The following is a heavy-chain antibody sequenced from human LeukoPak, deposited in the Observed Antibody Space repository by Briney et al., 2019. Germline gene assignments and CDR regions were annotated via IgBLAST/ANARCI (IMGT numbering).Heavy chain of an antibody. CDR3: AKDLLSDYSLPAH. D-gene: IGHD3-3*01. J-gene: IGHJ4*02. CDR1: GFNFSSYG. CDR2: ISGGDST. V-gene: IGHV3-23*01. Sequence: GGSLRLSCAASGFNFSSYGMSWVRQAPGTGLEWVSTISGGDSTNYADSVKGRFTISRDNSKNTVYLQMNSLRAEDTALYYCAKDLLSDYSLPAHWGQGTLVTVSS.